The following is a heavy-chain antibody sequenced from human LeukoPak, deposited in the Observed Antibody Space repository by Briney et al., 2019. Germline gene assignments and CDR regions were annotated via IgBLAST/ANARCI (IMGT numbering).Heavy chain of an antibody. Sequence: SVKVSCKASGGTFSSYAISWVRQAPGQGLEWMGGIIPIFGTANYAQKFQGRVTITAHKSTSTAYMELSSLRSEDTAVYYCASLGYCSGGSCSYSIFDYWGQGTLVTVSS. D-gene: IGHD2-15*01. CDR1: GGTFSSYA. CDR3: ASLGYCSGGSCSYSIFDY. CDR2: IIPIFGTA. J-gene: IGHJ4*02. V-gene: IGHV1-69*06.